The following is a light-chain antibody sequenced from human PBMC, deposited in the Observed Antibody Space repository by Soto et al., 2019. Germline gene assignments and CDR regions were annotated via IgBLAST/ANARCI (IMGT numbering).Light chain of an antibody. Sequence: QSVLTQPLSVSGSPGQSVTISCTGTNSDIGGYNYVSWYQQHPGKAPKVMIYDVSRRPSGVPDRFSGSKSGNTASLTISGLQAEDEADYYCCSYAGTDSFGVFGGGTKVTVL. CDR3: CSYAGTDSFGV. CDR2: DVS. V-gene: IGLV2-11*01. J-gene: IGLJ3*02. CDR1: NSDIGGYNY.